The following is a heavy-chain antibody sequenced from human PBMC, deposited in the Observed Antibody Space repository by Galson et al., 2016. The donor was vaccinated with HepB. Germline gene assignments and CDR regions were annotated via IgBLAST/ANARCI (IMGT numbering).Heavy chain of an antibody. CDR1: GFTFRDYS. Sequence: SLRLSCAVSGFTFRDYSMHWFRQAPGKRLESVSAITANGHTTYYADSVQGRFTISRDNSKNTFYLQMTSLRSEDTAIYYCMSPYYGDYKNFWGQGTLVTVSS. CDR2: ITANGHTT. V-gene: IGHV3-64D*06. D-gene: IGHD4-17*01. CDR3: MSPYYGDYKNF. J-gene: IGHJ4*02.